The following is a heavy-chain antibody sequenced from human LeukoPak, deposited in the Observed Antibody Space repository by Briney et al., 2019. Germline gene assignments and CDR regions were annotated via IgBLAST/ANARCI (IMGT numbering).Heavy chain of an antibody. CDR1: GGSISSGGYS. D-gene: IGHD2-2*01. Sequence: SRTLSLTCAVSGGSISSGGYSWRWIRQPPGKGLEWIGYIYHSGSTYYNPSLKSRVTISVDRSKNQFSLKLSSVTAADTAVYYCASTYTMPGPYFDYWGQGTLVTVSS. CDR3: ASTYTMPGPYFDY. CDR2: IYHSGST. J-gene: IGHJ4*02. V-gene: IGHV4-30-2*01.